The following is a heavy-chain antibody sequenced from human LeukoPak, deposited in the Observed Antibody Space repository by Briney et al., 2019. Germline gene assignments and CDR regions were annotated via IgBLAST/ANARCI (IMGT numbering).Heavy chain of an antibody. CDR1: GGTFSSYA. D-gene: IGHD3-22*01. CDR2: IIPIFGTA. Sequence: SVKVSCKASGGTFSSYAISWVRQAPGQGLEWMGGIIPIFGTANYAQKFQGRVTITADESTSTAYMELSSLRSEDTAVYYCARGGYDSSGYYYEDYDYWGQGTLVTVSS. J-gene: IGHJ4*02. V-gene: IGHV1-69*13. CDR3: ARGGYDSSGYYYEDYDY.